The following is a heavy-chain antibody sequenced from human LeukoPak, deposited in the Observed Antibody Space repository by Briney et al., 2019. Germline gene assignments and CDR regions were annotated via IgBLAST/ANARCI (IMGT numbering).Heavy chain of an antibody. J-gene: IGHJ4*02. D-gene: IGHD3-22*01. V-gene: IGHV4-59*01. CDR1: GGSIGSYY. CDR2: TYYSGST. CDR3: ARESRTSGYSNFYFDY. Sequence: SETLSLTCTVSGGSIGSYYWSWIRQPPGKGLEWIGYTYYSGSTNYNPSLKSRVTISVDTSKNQFSLKLSSVTAADTAVYYCARESRTSGYSNFYFDYWGQGTLVTVSS.